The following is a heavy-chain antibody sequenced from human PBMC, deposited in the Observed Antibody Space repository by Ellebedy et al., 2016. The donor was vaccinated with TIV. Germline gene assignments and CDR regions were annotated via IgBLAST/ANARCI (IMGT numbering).Heavy chain of an antibody. J-gene: IGHJ6*04. CDR1: GFTFNNYW. Sequence: GGSLRLSXGGSGFTFNNYWMSWVRQAAGKGLEWVANIKEDGSGKYYVDSVKGRFTISRDNAKNSLFLQMNSLRAEDTAVYYCATGRGLGAWGKGTTVTVSS. D-gene: IGHD3-10*01. CDR2: IKEDGSGK. CDR3: ATGRGLGA. V-gene: IGHV3-7*02.